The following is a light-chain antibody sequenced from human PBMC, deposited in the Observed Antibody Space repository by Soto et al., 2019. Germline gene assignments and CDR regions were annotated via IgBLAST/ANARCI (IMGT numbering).Light chain of an antibody. CDR1: QSVSSNY. J-gene: IGKJ1*01. CDR2: GAS. Sequence: EIVMTQSPATLSVSPGERATLSCRASQSVSSNYLAWYQQKPGQAPRLLIYGASTRASGIPDRFSGSGSVTDFPLTSSRLEPEDSAVYYCQQYGSSPTWTFGQGTTVDIK. CDR3: QQYGSSPTWT. V-gene: IGKV3-20*01.